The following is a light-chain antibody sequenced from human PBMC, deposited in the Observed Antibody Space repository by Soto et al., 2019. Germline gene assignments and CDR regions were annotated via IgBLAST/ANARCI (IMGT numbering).Light chain of an antibody. CDR1: TIHIGLND. CDR2: SNN. Sequence: QSVLTQPPSASGTPGQSVTISCSGSTIHIGLNDVYWYLQLPGMAPKLLIDSNNYRPSGVPDRFSGSKSGTSASLAISGLRSEDEADYYCAAWDDSLSGYVFGTGTKLTVL. J-gene: IGLJ1*01. CDR3: AAWDDSLSGYV. V-gene: IGLV1-47*02.